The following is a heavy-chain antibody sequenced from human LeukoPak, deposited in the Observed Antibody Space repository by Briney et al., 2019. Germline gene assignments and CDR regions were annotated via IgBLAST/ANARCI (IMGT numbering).Heavy chain of an antibody. Sequence: ASVKVSCKASGYTFTGYYMHWVRQAPGQGLEWMGWINPNSGGTNYAQKFQGRVTMTRDTSISTAYMELSRLRSDDTAVYYCARDLGDSSSWRPPLWYDYWGQGTLVTVSS. J-gene: IGHJ4*02. CDR2: INPNSGGT. D-gene: IGHD6-13*01. V-gene: IGHV1-2*02. CDR1: GYTFTGYY. CDR3: ARDLGDSSSWRPPLWYDY.